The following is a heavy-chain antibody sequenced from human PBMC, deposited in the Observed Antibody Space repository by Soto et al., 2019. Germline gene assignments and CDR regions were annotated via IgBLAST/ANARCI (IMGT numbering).Heavy chain of an antibody. CDR2: ISYDGSNK. Sequence: GGSLRLSCAAPGFTFSSYAMHWVRQAPGKGLEWVAVISYDGSNKYYADSVKGRFTISRDNSKNTLYLQMNSLRAEDTAVYYFAKSSTYYYDSSGYKPPCYWGQGTLVTVPS. V-gene: IGHV3-30-3*02. CDR1: GFTFSSYA. CDR3: AKSSTYYYDSSGYKPPCY. J-gene: IGHJ4*02. D-gene: IGHD3-22*01.